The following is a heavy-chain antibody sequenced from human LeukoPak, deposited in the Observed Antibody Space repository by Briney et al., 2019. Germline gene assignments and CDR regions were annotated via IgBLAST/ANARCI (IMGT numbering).Heavy chain of an antibody. V-gene: IGHV3-11*01. D-gene: IGHD3-10*01. CDR3: ARSTFGELLDYYGMDV. CDR2: NSSSGSTI. Sequence: PGGSLRLSCAASGFTFSDYYMSWIRQAPGKGLEWVSYNSSSGSTIYYADSVEGRFTISRDNAKNSLYLQMNSLRAEDTAVYYCARSTFGELLDYYGMDVWGQGTTVTVSS. CDR1: GFTFSDYY. J-gene: IGHJ6*02.